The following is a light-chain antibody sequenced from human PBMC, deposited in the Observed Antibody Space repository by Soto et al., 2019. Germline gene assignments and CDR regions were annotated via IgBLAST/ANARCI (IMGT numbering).Light chain of an antibody. CDR1: SSDVGGYNY. CDR3: SSYTSSSTRV. J-gene: IGLJ2*01. CDR2: DVS. V-gene: IGLV2-14*01. Sequence: QSALTQPASVSGSPGQSITISCTGTSSDVGGYNYVSWYQQHPGKAPKLMIYDVSNRPSGVSNRFSGSKSDNTASLSISGLKAEDEADYYCSSYTSSSTRVFGGGTKLPVL.